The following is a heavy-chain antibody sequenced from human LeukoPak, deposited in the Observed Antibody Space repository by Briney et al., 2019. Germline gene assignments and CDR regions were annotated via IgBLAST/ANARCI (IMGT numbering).Heavy chain of an antibody. D-gene: IGHD6-19*01. J-gene: IGHJ5*02. V-gene: IGHV2-5*02. Sequence: ESGPTLVNPTQTLTLTCTFSGFSLSTTAMAVGWIRQPPGKALEWLALIYWDDDKRYSPSLKSRLTITKDTSKNQVVLTMTNMDPVDTATYYCAHAYSSGWYPKVSWFDPWGQGTLVTVSS. CDR3: AHAYSSGWYPKVSWFDP. CDR2: IYWDDDK. CDR1: GFSLSTTAMA.